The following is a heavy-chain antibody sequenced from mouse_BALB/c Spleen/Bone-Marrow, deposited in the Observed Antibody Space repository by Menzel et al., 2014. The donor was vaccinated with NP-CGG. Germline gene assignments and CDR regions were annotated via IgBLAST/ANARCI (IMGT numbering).Heavy chain of an antibody. V-gene: IGHV5-12*02. CDR2: ISIGGGST. D-gene: IGHD2-4*01. CDR1: GFTFSDYY. CDR3: ARHNYDETWFAY. J-gene: IGHJ3*01. Sequence: DVHLVESGGGLVQPGGSLKLPCATSGFTFSDYYMYWVRQTPEKRLEWVAYISIGGGSTYYPDTVKGRFTISRDNAKNTLYLQMSRLKSEDTAMYYCARHNYDETWFAYWGQETLVTVSA.